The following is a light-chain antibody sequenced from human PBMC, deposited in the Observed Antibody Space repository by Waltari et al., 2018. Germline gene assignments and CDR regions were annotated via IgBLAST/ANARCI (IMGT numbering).Light chain of an antibody. V-gene: IGKV1-5*03. J-gene: IGKJ1*01. Sequence: DIQMTQSPSSLSASVGDRVTITCRASQSISSYLNWYQQKPGKAPMLLIYKASSLQSGVPSRFSGSGSGTEFTLTISSLQPDDLATYYCQQYSTFWWTFGRGTKVEI. CDR2: KAS. CDR1: QSISSY. CDR3: QQYSTFWWT.